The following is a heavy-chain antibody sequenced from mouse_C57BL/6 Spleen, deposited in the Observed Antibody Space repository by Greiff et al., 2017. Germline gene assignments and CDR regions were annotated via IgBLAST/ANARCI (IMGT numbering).Heavy chain of an antibody. J-gene: IGHJ1*03. V-gene: IGHV5-16*01. CDR2: INYDGSST. CDR3: ARETGPYWYFDV. CDR1: GFTFSDYH. Sequence: EVKLMESEGGLVQPGSSMKLSCTASGFTFSDYHMAWVRQVPEKGLEWVANINYDGSSTYYLDSLKSRFIISRDNAKNILYLQMSSLKSEDTATYYCARETGPYWYFDVWGTGTTVTVSS. D-gene: IGHD4-1*01.